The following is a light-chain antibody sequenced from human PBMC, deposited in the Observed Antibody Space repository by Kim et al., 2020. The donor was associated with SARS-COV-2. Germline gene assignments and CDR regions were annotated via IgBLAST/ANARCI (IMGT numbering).Light chain of an antibody. CDR2: DVT. Sequence: GQSVTISCTGTSSDVGRYNYVSWYQQHPGKAPKRMIYDVTKRPSGVPDRFSGSKSGNTASLTISGLQAEDETDYYCSSYAGSYTWVFGGGTQLTVL. CDR1: SSDVGRYNY. J-gene: IGLJ3*02. CDR3: SSYAGSYTWV. V-gene: IGLV2-11*01.